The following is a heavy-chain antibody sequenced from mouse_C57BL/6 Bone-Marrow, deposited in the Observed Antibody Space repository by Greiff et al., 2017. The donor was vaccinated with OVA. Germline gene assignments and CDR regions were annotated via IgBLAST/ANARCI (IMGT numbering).Heavy chain of an antibody. Sequence: EVMLVASGGGLVKPGGSLKLSCAASGFTFSSYAMSLVRQTPETRLELVATISDGGSYTYSPDHVKCRFTISRDNAKNNLYLQMSHRKSEDTAMYYCARGGGSSKGYYFDYWGQGTTLTVSS. V-gene: IGHV5-4*03. CDR2: ISDGGSYT. D-gene: IGHD1-1*01. CDR3: ARGGGSSKGYYFDY. J-gene: IGHJ2*01. CDR1: GFTFSSYA.